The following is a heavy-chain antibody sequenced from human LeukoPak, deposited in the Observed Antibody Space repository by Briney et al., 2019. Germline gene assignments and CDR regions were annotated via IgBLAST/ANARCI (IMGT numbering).Heavy chain of an antibody. V-gene: IGHV1-2*02. CDR3: ARLRRYCSSTSCPPDY. D-gene: IGHD2-2*01. J-gene: IGHJ4*02. CDR2: INPNSGGT. CDR1: GYTFTGYY. Sequence: ASVKVSCKASGYTFTGYYMDWVRQAPGQGLEWMGGINPNSGGTNYAQKFQGRVTMTRDTSISTAYMELSRLRSDDTAVYYCARLRRYCSSTSCPPDYWGQGTLVTVSS.